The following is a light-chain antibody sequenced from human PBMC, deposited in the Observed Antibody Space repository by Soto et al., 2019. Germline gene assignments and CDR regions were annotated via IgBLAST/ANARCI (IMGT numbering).Light chain of an antibody. J-gene: IGLJ1*01. Sequence: QSVLTQPASVSASPGQPITISCTGTSSDVGTYDDGSSYRQHPGKAPKLLIYEVTNRPSGVSNRFSGSKSGNTASLPISGLQAEDEADYYCSSYTTSSTYVFGSGTKVTVL. CDR1: SSDVGTYDD. CDR2: EVT. V-gene: IGLV2-14*01. CDR3: SSYTTSSTYV.